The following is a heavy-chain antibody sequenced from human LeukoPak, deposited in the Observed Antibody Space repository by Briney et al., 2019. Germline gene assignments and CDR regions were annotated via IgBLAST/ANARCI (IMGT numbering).Heavy chain of an antibody. CDR3: ARGLYEGPLYYYYMDV. D-gene: IGHD3-16*01. J-gene: IGHJ6*03. V-gene: IGHV1-69*13. CDR2: IIPIFVTA. CDR1: GGTFSSYA. Sequence: SVKVSCKASGGTFSSYAISWVRQAPGQGLEWMGGIIPIFVTANFAQKFQGRVTITADESTSTVYMELSSLRSEDTAVYYCARGLYEGPLYYYYMDVWGKGTTVTISS.